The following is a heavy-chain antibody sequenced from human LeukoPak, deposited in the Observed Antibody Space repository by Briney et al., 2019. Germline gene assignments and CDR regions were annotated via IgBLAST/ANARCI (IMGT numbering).Heavy chain of an antibody. D-gene: IGHD3-3*01. V-gene: IGHV1-24*01. CDR1: GYTLTELS. CDR2: FDPEDGET. CDR3: ATGITIFGVVFALDY. J-gene: IGHJ4*02. Sequence: ASVKVSCKVSGYTLTELSMHWVRQAPGKGLEWMGGFDPEDGETIYAQKFQGRVTMTEDTSTDTAYMELSSLRSEDTAVYYCATGITIFGVVFALDYWGQGTLVTVSS.